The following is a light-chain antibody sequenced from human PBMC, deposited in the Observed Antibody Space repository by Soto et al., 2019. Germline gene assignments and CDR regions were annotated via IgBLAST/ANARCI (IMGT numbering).Light chain of an antibody. J-gene: IGLJ1*01. V-gene: IGLV2-8*01. CDR3: SSYAGSLYV. CDR2: EVS. Sequence: QSALTQPPSASGSPGQSVTISCTGTSSDVGGYNYVSWYQQHPGKAPKLMIYEVSQRPSGVPDRFSGSKSGNTASLTVSGLQDEDEADYCCSSYAGSLYVFGTGTKVTVL. CDR1: SSDVGGYNY.